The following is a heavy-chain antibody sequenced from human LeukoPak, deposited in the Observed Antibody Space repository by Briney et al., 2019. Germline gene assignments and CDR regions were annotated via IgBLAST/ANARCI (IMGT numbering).Heavy chain of an antibody. CDR1: GASISNYY. Sequence: PSETLSLTCTVSGASISNYYCSWIRQSPGKGLEWIGYIYYSGTTNYNPSLKSRVTISVDTSKNQFSLKLTSVTAADTAVYHCARDVGPMITFGGVMDHNLNWFDPWGQGTLVTVSS. J-gene: IGHJ5*02. CDR3: ARDVGPMITFGGVMDHNLNWFDP. D-gene: IGHD3-16*01. V-gene: IGHV4-59*08. CDR2: IYYSGTT.